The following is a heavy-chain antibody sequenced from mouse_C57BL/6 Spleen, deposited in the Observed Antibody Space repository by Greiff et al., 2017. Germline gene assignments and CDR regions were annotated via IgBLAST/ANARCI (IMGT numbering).Heavy chain of an antibody. CDR1: GYTFTSYW. J-gene: IGHJ3*01. D-gene: IGHD2-2*01. Sequence: VQLQQPGAKLVMPGASVKLSCKASGYTFTSYWMHWVKQRPGQGLEWIGEIDPSDSYTNYNQKFKGKSTLTVDKSSSTAYMQLSSLTSEDSAVYYCARRGYDGWFAYWGQGTLVTVSA. CDR2: IDPSDSYT. CDR3: ARRGYDGWFAY. V-gene: IGHV1-69*01.